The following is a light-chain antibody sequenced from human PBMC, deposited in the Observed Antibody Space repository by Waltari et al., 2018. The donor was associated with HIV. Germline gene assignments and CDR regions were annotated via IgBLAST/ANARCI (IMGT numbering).Light chain of an antibody. Sequence: SDLTQPASVSGFLGQSITISCTGADSDFGFYNFISWYQQQPGNVPKLLLYEVDTRASGFHGRFSGSQSVNTASLTISGLQVEDEGLYHCASYTADDTVLFGGGTTVTV. CDR1: DSDFGFYNF. V-gene: IGLV2-14*01. CDR3: ASYTADDTVL. J-gene: IGLJ2*01. CDR2: EVD.